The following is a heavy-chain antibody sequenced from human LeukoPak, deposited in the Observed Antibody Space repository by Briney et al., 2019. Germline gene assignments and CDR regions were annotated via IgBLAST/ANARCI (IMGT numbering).Heavy chain of an antibody. CDR1: GGSISSSSYY. D-gene: IGHD3-22*01. J-gene: IGHJ3*02. CDR3: AREDARGYYYDSSGYYCYAFDI. V-gene: IGHV4-39*07. CDR2: IYYSGST. Sequence: SETLSLTCTVSGGSISSSSYYWGWIRQPPGKGLEWIGSIYYSGSTYYNPSLKSRVTISVDTSKNQFSLKLSSVTAEDTAVYYCAREDARGYYYDSSGYYCYAFDIWGQGTMVTVSP.